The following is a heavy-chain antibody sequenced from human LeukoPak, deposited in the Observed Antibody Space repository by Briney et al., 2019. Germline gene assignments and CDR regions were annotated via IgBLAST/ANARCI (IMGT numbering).Heavy chain of an antibody. CDR2: INSDGSST. Sequence: GGSLRLSCAASGFAFSGYWMHWVRQAPGKGLVWVSRINSDGSSTSYADSVKGRFTISRDKAKNTLYLQMNSLRAEDTAVYYCVLGIAAADYWGQGTLVTVSS. CDR3: VLGIAAADY. CDR1: GFAFSGYW. V-gene: IGHV3-74*01. D-gene: IGHD6-13*01. J-gene: IGHJ4*02.